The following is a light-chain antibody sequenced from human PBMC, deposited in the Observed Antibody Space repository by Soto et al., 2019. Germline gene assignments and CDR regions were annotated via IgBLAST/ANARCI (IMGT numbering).Light chain of an antibody. CDR3: QQSYGTSFT. J-gene: IGKJ3*01. CDR2: DAS. V-gene: IGKV1-39*01. Sequence: DIQLTQSPSSLSASVGDRVTITCRTSQRISTNLHWYQQKPGKAPNLLMYDASNLQNGVPSRFSGRGYGTSFTRTSSSLQPEDFATYYCQQSYGTSFTFGPGTRVDV. CDR1: QRISTN.